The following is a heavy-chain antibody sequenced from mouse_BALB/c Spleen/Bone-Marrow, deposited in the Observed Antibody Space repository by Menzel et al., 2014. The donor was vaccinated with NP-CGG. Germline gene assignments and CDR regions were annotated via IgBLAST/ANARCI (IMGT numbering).Heavy chain of an antibody. CDR3: TRSNGNWFAY. CDR1: GYTFTSYY. V-gene: IGHV1S81*02. D-gene: IGHD2-1*01. Sequence: VQLQQSGAELVKPGASVKLSCKASGYTFTSYYIYWVKQRPGQGLEWIGEINPSNGGTNFNEKFKSKATLTVDKSSSTAYMQLSSLTSEDSAVYYCTRSNGNWFAYWGQGTLGTGSA. CDR2: INPSNGGT. J-gene: IGHJ3*01.